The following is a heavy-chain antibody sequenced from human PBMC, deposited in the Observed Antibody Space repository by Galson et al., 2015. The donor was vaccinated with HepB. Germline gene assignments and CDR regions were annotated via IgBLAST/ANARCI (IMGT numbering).Heavy chain of an antibody. Sequence: SCKASGGTFSSYAISWVRQAPGQGLEWMGRIIPILGIANYAQKFQGRVTITADKSTSTAYMELSSLRSEDTAVYYCARRGGATDYYYGMDVWGQGTTVTVSS. CDR2: IIPILGIA. D-gene: IGHD5-12*01. J-gene: IGHJ6*02. CDR1: GGTFSSYA. CDR3: ARRGGATDYYYGMDV. V-gene: IGHV1-69*04.